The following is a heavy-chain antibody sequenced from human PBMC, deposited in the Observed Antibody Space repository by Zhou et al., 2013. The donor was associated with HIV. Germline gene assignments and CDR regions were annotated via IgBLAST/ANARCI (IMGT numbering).Heavy chain of an antibody. CDR3: ARGAGGNSWLTYFDY. CDR2: VNPANGDT. J-gene: IGHJ4*02. CDR1: GYVFTDFY. V-gene: IGHV1-8*02. Sequence: QVQLVQSGAEMKKPGASVKLSCMTSGYVFTDFYIHWVRQAPGQGLEWMGWVNPANGDTAYAPKFQGRVTITRNASISTTYMELNSLRFGDTAIYYCARGAGGNSWLTYFDYWGQGTLVIASS. D-gene: IGHD2-15*01.